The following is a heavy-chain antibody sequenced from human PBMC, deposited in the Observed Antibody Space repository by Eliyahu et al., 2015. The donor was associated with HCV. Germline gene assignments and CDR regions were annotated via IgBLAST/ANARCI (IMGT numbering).Heavy chain of an antibody. D-gene: IGHD6-19*01. CDR3: AREWEYGTGWYDQIFDS. J-gene: IGHJ5*01. Sequence: SGPRLVKPSETLSLRCNVSGASINSYHWTWIRQTAGKELEWIGRLSSTANTKYNPSLQSRVTMSLDTAKNQFSLNLTSTTAADTAIYYCAREWEYGTGWYDQIFDSWGQGALVTVSS. CDR2: LSSTANT. V-gene: IGHV4-4*07. CDR1: GASINSYH.